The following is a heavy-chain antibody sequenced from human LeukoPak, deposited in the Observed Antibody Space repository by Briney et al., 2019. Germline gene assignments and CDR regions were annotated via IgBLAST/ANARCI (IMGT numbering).Heavy chain of an antibody. Sequence: GGSLRLSCAASGFTFSSYSMNWVRQAPGKGLERVSSISSSSSYIYYADSVKGRFTISRDNAKNSLYLQMNSLRAEDTAVYYCAKGGPSRITMVRGVIPYFDYWGQGTLVTVSS. CDR1: GFTFSSYS. CDR2: ISSSSSYI. J-gene: IGHJ4*02. CDR3: AKGGPSRITMVRGVIPYFDY. V-gene: IGHV3-21*01. D-gene: IGHD3-10*01.